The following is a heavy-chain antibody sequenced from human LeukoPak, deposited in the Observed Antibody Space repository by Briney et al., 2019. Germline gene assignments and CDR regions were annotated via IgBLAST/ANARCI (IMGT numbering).Heavy chain of an antibody. D-gene: IGHD6-19*01. CDR3: ARDLPEQWLVFDY. CDR1: GFTFSSYS. J-gene: IGHJ4*02. Sequence: GGSLRLSCAASGFTFSSYSMNWVRQAPGKGLEWVSSISSSSSYIYHADSVKGRFTISRDNAKNSLYLQMNSLRAEDTAVYYCARDLPEQWLVFDYWGQGTLVTVSS. CDR2: ISSSSSYI. V-gene: IGHV3-21*01.